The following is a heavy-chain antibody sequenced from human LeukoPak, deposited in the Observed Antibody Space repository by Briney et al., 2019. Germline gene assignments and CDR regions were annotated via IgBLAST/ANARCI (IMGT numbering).Heavy chain of an antibody. Sequence: GGSLRLSCAASGFTFSSYIMNWVRQAPGKGLEWVSYISSSSSTIYYADSVKGRLTISRDNAKNSLYLQMNSLRAEDTAVYYCARDGPYYDFWSGYYSLDYWGQGTLVTVSS. CDR2: ISSSSSTI. CDR3: ARDGPYYDFWSGYYSLDY. D-gene: IGHD3-3*01. V-gene: IGHV3-48*01. J-gene: IGHJ4*02. CDR1: GFTFSSYI.